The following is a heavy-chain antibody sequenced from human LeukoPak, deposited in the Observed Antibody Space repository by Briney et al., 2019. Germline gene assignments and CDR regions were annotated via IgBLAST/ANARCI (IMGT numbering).Heavy chain of an antibody. Sequence: PGGSLRLSCAASGFTFSRYSMNWVRQAPGKGLEWVSSITSSSSYIKYADSVKGRFTTSRDSAKNSLYLQMNSLRAEDTAVYYCARVGTAMVTIVAPYYMDVWGKGTTVTVSS. V-gene: IGHV3-21*01. D-gene: IGHD5-18*01. J-gene: IGHJ6*03. CDR3: ARVGTAMVTIVAPYYMDV. CDR1: GFTFSRYS. CDR2: ITSSSSYI.